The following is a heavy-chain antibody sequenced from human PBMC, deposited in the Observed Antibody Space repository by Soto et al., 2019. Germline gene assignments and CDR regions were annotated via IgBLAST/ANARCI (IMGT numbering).Heavy chain of an antibody. V-gene: IGHV1-2*02. J-gene: IGHJ4*02. D-gene: IGHD6-6*01. CDR3: ARDFSTSSDGFDY. CDR1: GYTFTGSY. CDR2: INPKTGGT. Sequence: ASLKVSCKASGYTFTGSYIHWVRQAPGQGLEWMGWINPKTGGTNYAQKFQGRVTLTRDTSINTASMELTRLRSDDTAVYFCARDFSTSSDGFDYWGQGTLVTVSS.